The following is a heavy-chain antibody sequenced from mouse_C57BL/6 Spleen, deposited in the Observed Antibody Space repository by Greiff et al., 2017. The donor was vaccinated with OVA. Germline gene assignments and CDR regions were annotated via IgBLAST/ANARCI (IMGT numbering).Heavy chain of an antibody. CDR3: ARTGNFDY. J-gene: IGHJ2*01. V-gene: IGHV1-54*01. CDR2: LNPGSGGT. Sequence: QVQLQQSGAELVRPGTSVKVSCKASGYAFTNYLIEWVKQRPGQGLAWIGVLNPGSGGTNYNEKFKGKATLTADKSSSTAYMQLISLTSEDSAVYFCARTGNFDYWGQGTTLTVSA. D-gene: IGHD4-1*01. CDR1: GYAFTNYL.